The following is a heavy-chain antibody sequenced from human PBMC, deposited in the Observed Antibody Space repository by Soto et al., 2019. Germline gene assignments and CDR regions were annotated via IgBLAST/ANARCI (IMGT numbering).Heavy chain of an antibody. CDR2: ISSSSSTI. CDR1: GFTFSSYS. CDR3: ARDLIGDLDY. Sequence: GGSLRLSCAASGFTFSSYSMNWVRQAPGKGLEWVSYISSSSSTIYYADSVKGRFTISRDNAKNSLYLQMNSLRAEDTAVYYCARDLIGDLDYWGQGTLVTVSS. V-gene: IGHV3-48*04. J-gene: IGHJ4*02. D-gene: IGHD3-10*01.